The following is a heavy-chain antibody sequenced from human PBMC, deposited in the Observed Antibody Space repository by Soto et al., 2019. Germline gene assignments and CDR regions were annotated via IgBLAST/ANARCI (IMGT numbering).Heavy chain of an antibody. CDR3: ALHSSIAAGPVLFGYYSYGMAV. Sequence: QVQLVQSGAEVKKPGSSVKVSCKASGGTFSSYAIRWVRQAPGQGREWMGGIIPIFGTANYAQKFHGRFTITADKSTCTAYMELSSLRSEDTAVYYCALHSSIAAGPVLFGYYSYGMAVWGQGTTVTVSS. D-gene: IGHD6-6*01. V-gene: IGHV1-69*06. CDR2: IIPIFGTA. CDR1: GGTFSSYA. J-gene: IGHJ6*02.